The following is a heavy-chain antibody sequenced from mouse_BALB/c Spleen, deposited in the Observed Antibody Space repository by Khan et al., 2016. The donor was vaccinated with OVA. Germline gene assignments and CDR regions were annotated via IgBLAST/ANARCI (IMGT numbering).Heavy chain of an antibody. CDR1: GYTFSSSW. CDR2: IYPGNDDT. V-gene: IGHV1-80*01. Sequence: QVQLQQSGAELVRPGSSVKISCKASGYTFSSSWMNWVKHRPGQGLEWIGQIYPGNDDTDYNGKFKDKASLTADKSSRTAHMQLTSLTSEDSAVYFCARYFGSRFAYWGQGTLVTVSA. CDR3: ARYFGSRFAY. J-gene: IGHJ3*01. D-gene: IGHD1-1*01.